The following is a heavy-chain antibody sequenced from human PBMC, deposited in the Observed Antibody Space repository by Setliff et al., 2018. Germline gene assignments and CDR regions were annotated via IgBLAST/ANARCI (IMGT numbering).Heavy chain of an antibody. Sequence: AASVKVSCKASGVAFSSYALTWVRQAPGQGLEWMGRVIPVIDTTDYAENFRGRVTFTADESTKTAYMDLRSLRSEDTAIYYCARGRDGYNANAYEIWGQGTMVTVSS. D-gene: IGHD5-12*01. CDR3: ARGRDGYNANAYEI. CDR1: GVAFSSYA. V-gene: IGHV1-69*11. CDR2: VIPVIDTT. J-gene: IGHJ3*02.